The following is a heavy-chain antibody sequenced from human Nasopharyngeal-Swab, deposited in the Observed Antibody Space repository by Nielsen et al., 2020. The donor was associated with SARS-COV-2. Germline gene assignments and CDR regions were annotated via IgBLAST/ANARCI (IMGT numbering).Heavy chain of an antibody. CDR2: IIPIFGTA. CDR3: ARGKGKDSGVDY. J-gene: IGHJ4*02. D-gene: IGHD1-26*01. V-gene: IGHV1-69*06. Sequence: WVGQAPGQGLEWMGGIIPIFGTANYAQKFQGRVTITADKSTSTAYMELSSLRSEDTAVYYCARGKGKDSGVDYWGQGTLVTVSS.